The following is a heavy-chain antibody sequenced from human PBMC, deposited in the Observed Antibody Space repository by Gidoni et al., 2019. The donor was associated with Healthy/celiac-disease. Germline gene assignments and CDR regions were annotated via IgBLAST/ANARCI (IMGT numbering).Heavy chain of an antibody. Sequence: QVQLQESGPGLVKPSETLSLTCTVSGGSISSYYWSWIRQPPGKGLEWIGYIYYSGSTNYNPSLKSRVTISVDTSKNQFSLKLSSVTAADTAVYYCARGVVPALVFDYWGQGTLVTVSS. CDR2: IYYSGST. CDR1: GGSISSYY. D-gene: IGHD2-2*01. J-gene: IGHJ4*02. CDR3: ARGVVPALVFDY. V-gene: IGHV4-59*01.